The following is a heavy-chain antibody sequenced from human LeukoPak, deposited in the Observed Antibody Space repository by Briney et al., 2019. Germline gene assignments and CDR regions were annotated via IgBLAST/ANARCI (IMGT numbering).Heavy chain of an antibody. CDR3: ARGPPYGY. D-gene: IGHD4-17*01. CDR2: INHSGST. Sequence: SETLSLTCAVYGGSFSGYHWSWIRQPPGKGLEWIGEINHSGSTNYNPSLKSRVTISVDTSKNQFSLKLSSVTAADTAVYYCARGPPYGYWGQGTLVTVSS. CDR1: GGSFSGYH. V-gene: IGHV4-34*01. J-gene: IGHJ4*02.